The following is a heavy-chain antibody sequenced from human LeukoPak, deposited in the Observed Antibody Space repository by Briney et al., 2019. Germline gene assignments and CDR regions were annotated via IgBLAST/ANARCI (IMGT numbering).Heavy chain of an antibody. J-gene: IGHJ4*02. CDR2: ISYDGSNK. CDR1: GFTFSSYG. D-gene: IGHD3-10*01. Sequence: PGRSLRLSCAASGFTFSSYGMHWVRQAPGKGLEWVAVISYDGSNKYYADSVKGRFTISRDNSKNTLYLQMNSLRAEDTAVYYCAKRYYGSGALEFDYWGQGTLVTVSS. CDR3: AKRYYGSGALEFDY. V-gene: IGHV3-30*18.